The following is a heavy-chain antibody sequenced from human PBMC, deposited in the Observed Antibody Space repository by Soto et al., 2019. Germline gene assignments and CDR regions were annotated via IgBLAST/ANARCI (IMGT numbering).Heavy chain of an antibody. CDR2: INSDGSST. Sequence: GGSLRLSCAASGFTFSSYWMHWVRQAPGKGLVWVSRINSDGSSTSYADSVKGRFTISRDNAKNTLYLQMNSLRAEDTAVYYCEGFGELLYPNYYYYGMDVWGQWTTVTVSS. J-gene: IGHJ6*02. V-gene: IGHV3-74*01. D-gene: IGHD3-10*01. CDR1: GFTFSSYW. CDR3: EGFGELLYPNYYYYGMDV.